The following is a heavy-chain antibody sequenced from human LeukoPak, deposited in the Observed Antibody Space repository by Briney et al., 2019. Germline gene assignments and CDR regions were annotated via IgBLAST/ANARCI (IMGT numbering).Heavy chain of an antibody. CDR2: ISSSSSYI. CDR1: GFTFSTYN. J-gene: IGHJ4*02. Sequence: GGSLRLSCSASGFTFSTYNMNWVRRAPGKGLEWVSSISSSSSYIYYADSVKGRFTISRDNAKNSLYLQMDSLRAEDTAVYYCAGDGSGMATTIYYFDTWGQGTLVTVSS. V-gene: IGHV3-21*01. CDR3: AGDGSGMATTIYYFDT. D-gene: IGHD3-10*01.